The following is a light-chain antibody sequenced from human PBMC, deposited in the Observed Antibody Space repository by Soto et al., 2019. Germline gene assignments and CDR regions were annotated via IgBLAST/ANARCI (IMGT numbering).Light chain of an antibody. Sequence: DILMTQSLITLSVSPGERATLSCRASQRIRGNLAWYQQKPGQAPRLLIYAASTRATGIPARFSGSGSGTEFTLTISSLQSEAFAVYCCLQYDDWPRTLGQGTKGDIK. CDR1: QRIRGN. V-gene: IGKV3-15*01. CDR2: AAS. J-gene: IGKJ1*01. CDR3: LQYDDWPRT.